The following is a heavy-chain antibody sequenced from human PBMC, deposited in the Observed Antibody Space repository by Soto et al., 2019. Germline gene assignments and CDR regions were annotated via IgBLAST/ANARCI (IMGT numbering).Heavy chain of an antibody. CDR1: GGSVNNDKW. CDR3: AGQWSAGYGAFDP. Sequence: QVQLQESGPGLVKPSGTLSLTCAVSGGSVNNDKWWSWVRQPPGKGLEWIGEIHSSGITNYNPSLKSRDSIFVDKFKNQFSVKLTSVTAEGTAVYFCAGQWSAGYGAFDPWGQGTLVTVSS. D-gene: IGHD3-9*01. V-gene: IGHV4-4*02. CDR2: IHSSGIT. J-gene: IGHJ5*02.